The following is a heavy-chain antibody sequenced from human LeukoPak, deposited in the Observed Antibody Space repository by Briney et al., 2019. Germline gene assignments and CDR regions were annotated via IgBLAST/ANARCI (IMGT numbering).Heavy chain of an antibody. CDR2: ISSNGYYI. J-gene: IGHJ3*02. CDR1: GFTFSSYT. Sequence: PGGPLRLSCAASGFTFSSYTMNWVRQAPGKGLEWVSSISSNGYYIYYADSLRGRFTISRDNAKNSLYLQVNSLRAEDTAVYYCAREAGYYHSSNRDAFDIWGQGTMVTVSS. V-gene: IGHV3-21*01. CDR3: AREAGYYHSSNRDAFDI. D-gene: IGHD3-22*01.